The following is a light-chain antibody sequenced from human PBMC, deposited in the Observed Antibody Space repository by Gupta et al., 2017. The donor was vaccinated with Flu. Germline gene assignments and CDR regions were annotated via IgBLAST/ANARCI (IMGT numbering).Light chain of an antibody. CDR2: DVS. CDR3: QVGDSSRDVEV. J-gene: IGLJ3*02. Sequence: GQTASITCRGNNIGNRDVHWDQQKPGQAPVLVVFDVSDRPSGMSERFSGSNSGNTATLTISRAEAGDEADYDCQVGDSSRDVEVFGGGTKLTVL. CDR1: NIGNRD. V-gene: IGLV3-21*02.